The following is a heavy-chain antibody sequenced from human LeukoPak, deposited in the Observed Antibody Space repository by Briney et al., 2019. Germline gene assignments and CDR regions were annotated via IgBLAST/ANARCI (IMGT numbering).Heavy chain of an antibody. CDR2: ISASSTII. J-gene: IGHJ4*02. Sequence: GGSLRLSCVGSGFTSSGNSMNGLRQAPGRGLEWVSHISASSTIIHYADSVKGRVTISRDNAKNSVFLQMNRLRVEDTAVYYCTTSRHSSSWYYNDYWGQGILVTVS. CDR3: TTSRHSSSWYYNDY. CDR1: GFTSSGNS. D-gene: IGHD6-13*01. V-gene: IGHV3-48*01.